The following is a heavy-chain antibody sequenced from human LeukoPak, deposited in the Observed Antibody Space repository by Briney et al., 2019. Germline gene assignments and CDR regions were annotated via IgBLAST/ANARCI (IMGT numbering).Heavy chain of an antibody. Sequence: GGSLRLSWAPSGFTFGRYNMNWGRQAPGKGRGWVSSITSSSIYKYYADSMKGRFTISRDNAKNSLYLQMNSLRAEDTAVYYCAELGITMIGGVWGKGTTVTISS. CDR2: ITSSSIYK. CDR1: GFTFGRYN. CDR3: AELGITMIGGV. D-gene: IGHD3-10*02. V-gene: IGHV3-21*01. J-gene: IGHJ6*04.